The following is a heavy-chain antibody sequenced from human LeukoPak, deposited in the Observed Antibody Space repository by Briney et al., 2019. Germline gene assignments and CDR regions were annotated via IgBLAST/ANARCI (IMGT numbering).Heavy chain of an antibody. D-gene: IGHD1-26*01. Sequence: SETLSLTCTVSGSSITSGYFWGWVRQPPGKGLEWIATIYPGGNNYYNPSLQSRVTISADTSKNQFSLNLNAVTDADTAVYYCARVVHRGGNDYWGQGILVAVSS. CDR3: ARVVHRGGNDY. J-gene: IGHJ4*02. V-gene: IGHV4-38-2*02. CDR2: IYPGGNN. CDR1: GSSITSGYF.